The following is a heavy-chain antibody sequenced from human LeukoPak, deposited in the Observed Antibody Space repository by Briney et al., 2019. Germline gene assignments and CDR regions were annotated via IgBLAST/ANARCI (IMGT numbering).Heavy chain of an antibody. CDR3: ARDPGNYYGMDV. D-gene: IGHD2/OR15-2a*01. V-gene: IGHV3-21*01. CDR2: ISSSSSYI. Sequence: GGSLRLSCAASGFTFNAYSMNWVRQAPGKGLEWVSSISSSSSYIYYADSVKGRFTISRDNAKNSLHLQMNSLRAEDTAVYYCARDPGNYYGMDVWGQGTTVTVSS. CDR1: GFTFNAYS. J-gene: IGHJ6*02.